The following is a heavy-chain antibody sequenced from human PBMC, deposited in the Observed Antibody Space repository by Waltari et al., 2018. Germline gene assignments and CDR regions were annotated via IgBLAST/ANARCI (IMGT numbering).Heavy chain of an antibody. Sequence: EVQLVQSGAEVKKPGESLKISCKASGHSFTTYWIGWVRQMPGKGLEWMGIIYPGASDTRYSPSFHGQVTISADKSIDTAYLQWSSLKASDTAMYYCATRGIPAASYYHYMDVWGKGTTVTVSS. V-gene: IGHV5-51*01. CDR1: GHSFTTYW. D-gene: IGHD2-2*01. J-gene: IGHJ6*03. CDR2: IYPGASDT. CDR3: ATRGIPAASYYHYMDV.